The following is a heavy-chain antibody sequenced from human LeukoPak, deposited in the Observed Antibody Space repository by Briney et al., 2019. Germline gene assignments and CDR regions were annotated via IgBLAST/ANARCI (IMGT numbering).Heavy chain of an antibody. J-gene: IGHJ4*02. D-gene: IGHD3-22*01. Sequence: GESLQISCQGSGYSFTSYWIGWVRQMPGKGLEWMGIIYPGDSDTRYSPSFQGQVTISADKSISTAYLQWSSLKASDTAVYFCARRLYDSSGHHFDYWGQGTLVTVSS. CDR3: ARRLYDSSGHHFDY. V-gene: IGHV5-51*01. CDR1: GYSFTSYW. CDR2: IYPGDSDT.